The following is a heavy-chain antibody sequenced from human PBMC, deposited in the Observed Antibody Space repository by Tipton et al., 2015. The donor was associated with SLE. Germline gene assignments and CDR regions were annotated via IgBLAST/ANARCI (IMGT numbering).Heavy chain of an antibody. J-gene: IGHJ4*02. CDR3: ARVAVGDFDY. D-gene: IGHD3-16*01. V-gene: IGHV4-59*12. CDR2: IYHSGST. CDR1: GGSISSYY. Sequence: LRLSCTVSGGSISSYYWSWIRQPPGKGLEWIGYIYHSGSTYYNPSLKSRVTISVDRSKNQFSLKLSSVTAADTAVYYCARVAVGDFDYWGQGTLVTVSS.